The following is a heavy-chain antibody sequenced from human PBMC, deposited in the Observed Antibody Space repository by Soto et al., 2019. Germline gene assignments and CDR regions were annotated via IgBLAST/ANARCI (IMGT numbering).Heavy chain of an antibody. Sequence: QVQLQESGPGLVKPSGTLSLTCAVSGGSISSSNWWSWVRQPPGKGLEWIGEIYHSGSTNYNPSLKSRVXPXLXXSEHQFAPKLSSVTAADTAVYYCARRAAAGTNFAYWGQGTLVTVSS. CDR3: ARRAAAGTNFAY. CDR2: IYHSGST. J-gene: IGHJ4*02. V-gene: IGHV4-4*02. D-gene: IGHD6-13*01. CDR1: GGSISSSNW.